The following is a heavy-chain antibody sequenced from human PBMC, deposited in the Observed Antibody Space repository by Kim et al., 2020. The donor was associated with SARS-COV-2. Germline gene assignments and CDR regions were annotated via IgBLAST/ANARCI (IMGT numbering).Heavy chain of an antibody. J-gene: IGHJ6*02. CDR2: SYYSGST. V-gene: IGHV4-59*01. Sequence: SETLSLTCTVSGGSISSYYWSWIRQPPGKGLEWIGYSYYSGSTNYNPSLKSRVTISVDTSKNQFSLKLSSVTAAATAVYYCARDEKLSQYSSGWYHYYYGRDVWGQGTTVSVSS. CDR3: ARDEKLSQYSSGWYHYYYGRDV. D-gene: IGHD6-19*01. CDR1: GGSISSYY.